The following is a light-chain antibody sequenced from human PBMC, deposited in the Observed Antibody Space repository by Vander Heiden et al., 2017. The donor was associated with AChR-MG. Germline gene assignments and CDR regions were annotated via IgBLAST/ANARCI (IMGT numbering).Light chain of an antibody. Sequence: QSALTQPRSVSGSPGQSVTIPCTGTSNDVGADNYVSWYQHHPGDAPKLMIYDVNKRPSVVPDRFSGSKSGNTASLTISGLRAEDEADYYCCSYAGGRTYYVFGTGTEVTVL. CDR3: CSYAGGRTYYV. V-gene: IGLV2-11*01. CDR1: SNDVGADNY. CDR2: DVN. J-gene: IGLJ1*01.